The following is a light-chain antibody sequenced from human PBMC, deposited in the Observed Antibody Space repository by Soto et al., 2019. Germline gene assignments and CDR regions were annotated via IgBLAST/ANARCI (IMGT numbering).Light chain of an antibody. Sequence: QSALTQPASVSGSPGQSITIACTGTSGDIGGNNFFPWYQQHPGKAPKLLIYDVGNRPSGVSNRFSGSKSGNTASLTISGLQAEDEAHYYCNSYRTVSTYVFGTGTKVTVL. J-gene: IGLJ1*01. CDR3: NSYRTVSTYV. CDR2: DVG. CDR1: SGDIGGNNF. V-gene: IGLV2-14*01.